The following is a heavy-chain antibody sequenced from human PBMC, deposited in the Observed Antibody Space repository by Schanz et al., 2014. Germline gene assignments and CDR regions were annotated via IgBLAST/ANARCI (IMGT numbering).Heavy chain of an antibody. Sequence: QVQLLQSGAEVKKPGASVKVSCKASGYTFTGYYMHWVRQAPGQGLEWMGRISPNSGGTNYAQKFQGRVTMTMDTSISTAYMELSSLRSDDPAVYYCARELRLEYYFDYWGQGTQVTVSS. D-gene: IGHD4-17*01. CDR3: ARELRLEYYFDY. J-gene: IGHJ4*02. CDR2: ISPNSGGT. V-gene: IGHV1-2*02. CDR1: GYTFTGYY.